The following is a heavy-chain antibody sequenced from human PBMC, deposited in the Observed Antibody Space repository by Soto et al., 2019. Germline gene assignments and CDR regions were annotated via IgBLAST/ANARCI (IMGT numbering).Heavy chain of an antibody. CDR1: GFTFSSYG. CDR2: ISYDGSNK. CDR3: ANDYPSSWFDY. V-gene: IGHV3-30*18. Sequence: QVQLVESGGGVVQPGRSLRLSCAASGFTFSSYGMHWVRQAPGKGLEWVAVISYDGSNKYYADSVKGRLTISRDNSKNSLYLQINSLRAEATAVYYCANDYPSSWFDYWGQGTLVTLSS. D-gene: IGHD6-13*01. J-gene: IGHJ4*02.